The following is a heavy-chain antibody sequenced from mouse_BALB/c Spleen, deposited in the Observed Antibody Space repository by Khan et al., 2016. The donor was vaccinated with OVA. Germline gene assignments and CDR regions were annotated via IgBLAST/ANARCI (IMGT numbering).Heavy chain of an antibody. CDR1: GFSLTSYG. J-gene: IGHJ2*01. V-gene: IGHV2-9*02. CDR3: ARLEDI. CDR2: IWAGGRT. Sequence: QVQLKESGPGLVAPSQSLSITCTVSGFSLTSYGVHWVRQPPGKGLEWLGVIWAGGRTPYNSALMSRLSISKDNSKSQVFIKMNSLQTDDTAMYYCARLEDIWGQGTTLTVSS. D-gene: IGHD1-3*01.